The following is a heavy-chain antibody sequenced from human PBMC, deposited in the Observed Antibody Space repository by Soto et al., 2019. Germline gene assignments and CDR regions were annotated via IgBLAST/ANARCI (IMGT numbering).Heavy chain of an antibody. CDR2: IYYSGST. Sequence: TSETLSLTCTVSGGSISSYYWSWIRQPPGKGLEWIGYIYYSGSTNYNPSLKSRVTISVDTSKNQFSLKLSSVTAADTAVYYCARERSDYSNYVYWCDPWGQGTMGTVSA. CDR1: GGSISSYY. V-gene: IGHV4-59*12. CDR3: ARERSDYSNYVYWCDP. D-gene: IGHD4-4*01. J-gene: IGHJ5*02.